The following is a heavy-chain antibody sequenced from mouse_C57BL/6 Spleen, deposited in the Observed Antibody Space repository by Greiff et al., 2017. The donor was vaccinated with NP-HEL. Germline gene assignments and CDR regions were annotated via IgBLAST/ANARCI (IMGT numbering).Heavy chain of an antibody. Sequence: EVQLQQSGPELVKPGASVKISCKASGYSFTDYNMNWVKQSTGKSLEWIGVINPNNGTTSYNQKFKGKATLTVDQSSSTAYMQLNSLTSEDSAVYYGASTVVGGYWYFDVWGTGTTVTVSS. D-gene: IGHD1-1*01. CDR2: INPNNGTT. CDR3: ASTVVGGYWYFDV. V-gene: IGHV1-39*01. J-gene: IGHJ1*03. CDR1: GYSFTDYN.